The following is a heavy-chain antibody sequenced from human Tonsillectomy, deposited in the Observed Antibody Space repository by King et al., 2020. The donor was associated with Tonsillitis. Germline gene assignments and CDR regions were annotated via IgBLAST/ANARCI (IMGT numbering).Heavy chain of an antibody. D-gene: IGHD6-13*01. J-gene: IGHJ4*02. CDR3: AVGQQPMGLDC. Sequence: VQLQESGPGLVKPSQTLSLTCSVSGDSISSGSHYWSWIRQPAGKGLEWIGRMYTSGETNYNPPLKSRVTISLDTSKHQFSLNLSSVTAADTAVYYCAVGQQPMGLDCWGQGTLVTVSS. CDR2: MYTSGET. CDR1: GDSISSGSHY. V-gene: IGHV4-61*02.